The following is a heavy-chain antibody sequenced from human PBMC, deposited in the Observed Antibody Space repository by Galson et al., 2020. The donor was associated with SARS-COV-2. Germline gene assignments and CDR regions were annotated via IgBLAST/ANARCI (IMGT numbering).Heavy chain of an antibody. CDR2: INQSGNT. D-gene: IGHD3-10*01. CDR3: ARAHVLNDDYYYQYYGLDV. CDR1: GGSFSGYY. Sequence: SQASETLSLTCGVFGGSFSGYYWTWIRQPPGKGLEWIGEINQSGNTNYNPSLKSRVTTSVDTSNHQFSLRLSSVTAADTAVYYCARAHVLNDDYYYQYYGLDVWGQGTTVTVSS. J-gene: IGHJ6*02. V-gene: IGHV4-34*01.